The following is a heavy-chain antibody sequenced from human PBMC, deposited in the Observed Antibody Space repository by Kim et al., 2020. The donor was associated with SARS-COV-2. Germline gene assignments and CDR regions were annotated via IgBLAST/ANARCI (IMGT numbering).Heavy chain of an antibody. D-gene: IGHD3-16*01. CDR3: TRERDLGEYYYYYYGMDV. Sequence: KGRFTISRDDSKSIAYLQMNSMKTEDTAVYYCTRERDLGEYYYYYYGMDVWGQGTTVTVSS. V-gene: IGHV3-49*02. J-gene: IGHJ6*02.